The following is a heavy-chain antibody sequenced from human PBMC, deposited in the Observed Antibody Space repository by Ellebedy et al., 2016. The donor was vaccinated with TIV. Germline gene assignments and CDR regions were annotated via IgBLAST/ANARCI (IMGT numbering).Heavy chain of an antibody. J-gene: IGHJ4*02. CDR1: GVSIGSSC. Sequence: SETLSLTCTFSGVSIGSSCFPWILQPPGKGLELIGYIYSSGSTNNNPSLKSRVTISVDTSKNQFSLKLSSVTAADTAVYYCARGATMIFDYWGQGTLVTVSS. D-gene: IGHD5-24*01. V-gene: IGHV4-59*01. CDR3: ARGATMIFDY. CDR2: IYSSGST.